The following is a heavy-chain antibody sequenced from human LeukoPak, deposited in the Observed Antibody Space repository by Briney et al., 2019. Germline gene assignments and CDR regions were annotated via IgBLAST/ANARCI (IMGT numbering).Heavy chain of an antibody. CDR2: IHYDGRA. J-gene: IGHJ3*02. D-gene: IGHD5-12*01. V-gene: IGHV4-30-4*08. Sequence: SETLSLTCTVRGDSISSRNHFWSWVRQPPGGGLEWIAYIHYDGRAFYNPSLKSRATISMDTSRNQFSLSLRSVTAADTAVYYCAREVDMPADSDAFDIWGQGTTVTVSS. CDR1: GDSISSRNHF. CDR3: AREVDMPADSDAFDI.